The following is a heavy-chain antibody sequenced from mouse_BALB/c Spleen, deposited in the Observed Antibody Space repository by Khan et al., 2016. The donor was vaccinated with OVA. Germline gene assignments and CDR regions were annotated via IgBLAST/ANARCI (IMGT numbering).Heavy chain of an antibody. CDR2: IYPGDGDT. D-gene: IGHD2-14*01. J-gene: IGHJ2*01. CDR1: GYTFTTYW. V-gene: IGHV1-87*01. Sequence: QVQLQQSGAELARPGASVKLSCKASGYTFTTYWMQWVKQRPGQGLEWIGTIYPGDGDTRYTQHFKDKATVTADKSSSTAYMPLSSLASDASAVYYWSSYRYYYFDYWGQGTTLTVSS. CDR3: SSYRYYYFDY.